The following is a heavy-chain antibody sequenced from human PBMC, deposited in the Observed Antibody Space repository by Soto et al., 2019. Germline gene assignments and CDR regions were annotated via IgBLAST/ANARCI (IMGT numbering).Heavy chain of an antibody. J-gene: IGHJ4*02. CDR1: GGTFSSYA. V-gene: IGHV1-69*12. D-gene: IGHD6-13*01. Sequence: QVQLVQSGAEVKKPGSSVKVACKASGGTFSSYAISWVRQAPGQGLEWMGGIIPIFGTSNYAQKFQGRVTITADESTSTAYMELSSLRSEDTAVYSCAKKGEGSSSWSFDYWGQGTLVTVSS. CDR2: IIPIFGTS. CDR3: AKKGEGSSSWSFDY.